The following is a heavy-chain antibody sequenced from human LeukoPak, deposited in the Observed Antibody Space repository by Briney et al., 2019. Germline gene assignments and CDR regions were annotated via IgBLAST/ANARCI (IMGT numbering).Heavy chain of an antibody. CDR2: IKQDGSEK. J-gene: IGHJ5*02. D-gene: IGHD5-12*01. CDR1: GFTFSSYW. Sequence: GSLRLSCAASGFTFSSYWMSWVRQAPGKGLEWVANIKQDGSEKYYVDSVKGRFTISRDNAKNSLYLQMNSLRAEDTAVYYCARDKDKWLRFGGLNWFDPWGQGTLVTVSS. CDR3: ARDKDKWLRFGGLNWFDP. V-gene: IGHV3-7*03.